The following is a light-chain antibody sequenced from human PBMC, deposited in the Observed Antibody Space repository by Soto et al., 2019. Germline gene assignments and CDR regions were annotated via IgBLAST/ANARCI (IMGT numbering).Light chain of an antibody. J-gene: IGLJ3*02. V-gene: IGLV2-8*01. CDR2: EVS. CDR1: SSDVDGYNY. CDR3: SSYAGTNNLV. Sequence: QSALTQPPSASGSPGQSVTISCTGTSSDVDGYNYVSWYQQYPGKAPKIMIYEVSERPSGVPVRFSGSKSGNTASLTVSGLQAEDEADYYCSSYAGTNNLVFGGGTKLTVL.